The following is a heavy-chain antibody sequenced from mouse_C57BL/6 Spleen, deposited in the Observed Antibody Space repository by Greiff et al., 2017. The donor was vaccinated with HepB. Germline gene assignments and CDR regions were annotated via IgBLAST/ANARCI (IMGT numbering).Heavy chain of an antibody. J-gene: IGHJ1*03. CDR3: ARSDYGSREGYFDV. V-gene: IGHV1-81*01. CDR1: GYTFTSYG. Sequence: VQLQQSGAELARPGASVKLSCKASGYTFTSYGISWVKQRTGQGLEWIGEIYPRSGNTYYNEKFKGKATLTADKSSSTAYMELRSLTSEDSAVYFCARSDYGSREGYFDVWGTGTTVTVSS. CDR2: IYPRSGNT. D-gene: IGHD1-1*01.